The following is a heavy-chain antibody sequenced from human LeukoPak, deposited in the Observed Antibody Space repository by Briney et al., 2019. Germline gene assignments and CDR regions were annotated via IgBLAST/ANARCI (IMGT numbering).Heavy chain of an antibody. V-gene: IGHV4-39*07. D-gene: IGHD3-3*01. J-gene: IGHJ4*02. Sequence: SETLSLTCTVSGGSISSSSYYWGWIRQPPGKGLEWIGSIYHSGSTYYNPSLKSRVTISVDTSKNQFSLKLSSVTAADTAVYYCARDHYDFWSGYYGGPSFDYWGQGTLVTVSS. CDR1: GGSISSSSYY. CDR2: IYHSGST. CDR3: ARDHYDFWSGYYGGPSFDY.